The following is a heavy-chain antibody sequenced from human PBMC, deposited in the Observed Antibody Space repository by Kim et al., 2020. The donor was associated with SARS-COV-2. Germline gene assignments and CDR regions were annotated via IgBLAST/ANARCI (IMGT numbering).Heavy chain of an antibody. V-gene: IGHV4-39*01. J-gene: IGHJ4*02. Sequence: TYYNPTLKSRVTISVGTSRNQFSLNLASVTAADAAVYYCARRTEAGGYFDFWGQGSPVTVAS. CDR2: T. CDR3: ARRTEAGGYFDF. D-gene: IGHD2-15*01.